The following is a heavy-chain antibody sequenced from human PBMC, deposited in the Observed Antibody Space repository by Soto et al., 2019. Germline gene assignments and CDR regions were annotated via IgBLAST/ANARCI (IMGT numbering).Heavy chain of an antibody. Sequence: PSETLSLTCTVSGGSMISYYWSWIRQPPGRGLEWIGFIYYAGSTYYNPPLESRVTMSLQTSKNQFSLNLTSVTAADTAVYYCARLGGVIAASDFDYWGQGALVTVSS. CDR3: ARLGGVIAASDFDY. CDR1: GGSMISYY. CDR2: IYYAGST. J-gene: IGHJ4*02. V-gene: IGHV4-59*04. D-gene: IGHD2-15*01.